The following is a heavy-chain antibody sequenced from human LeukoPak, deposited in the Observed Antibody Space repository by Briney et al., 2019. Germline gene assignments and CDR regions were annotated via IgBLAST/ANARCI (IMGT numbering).Heavy chain of an antibody. D-gene: IGHD2-21*01. CDR3: ARYSRIMDY. J-gene: IGHJ4*02. CDR1: GGSIRSGDYY. CDR2: IYYTGIT. Sequence: SETLSLTCTVSGGSIRSGDYYWSWIRQPPGKGLEWIGYIYYTGITYYNSSLKSRVTISVDTSKNQFSLELSSVTAADTAVYYCARYSRIMDYWGQGILVTVSS. V-gene: IGHV4-30-4*01.